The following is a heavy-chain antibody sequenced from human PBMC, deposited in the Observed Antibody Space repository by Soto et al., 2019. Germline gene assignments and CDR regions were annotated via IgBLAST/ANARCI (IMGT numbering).Heavy chain of an antibody. J-gene: IGHJ6*02. CDR3: ARDQTGTTTYYYYGIDF. V-gene: IGHV1-8*01. D-gene: IGHD1-7*01. CDR1: GYTFTSYD. Sequence: ASVKVSCKASGYTFTSYDINWVRQATGQGLEWMGWMNPNSGNTGYAQKLQGRVTMTKNTSISTAYMELSSLRSEDTAVYYCARDQTGTTTYYYYGIDFWGQGTTVTVSS. CDR2: MNPNSGNT.